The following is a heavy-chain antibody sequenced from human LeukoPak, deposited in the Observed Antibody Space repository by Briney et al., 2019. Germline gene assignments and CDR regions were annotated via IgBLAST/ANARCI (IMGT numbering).Heavy chain of an antibody. V-gene: IGHV3-43*02. Sequence: GGSLRLSCAASGFTFDDYAMHWVRQAPGKGLEWVSVISGDGGTTYYADSLKARFTISRDNSKNSLYLQMNSLRTEDTAVYYCAKGVAPYHFDYWGQGTLVTVSS. CDR3: AKGVAPYHFDY. J-gene: IGHJ4*02. CDR2: ISGDGGTT. D-gene: IGHD2-15*01. CDR1: GFTFDDYA.